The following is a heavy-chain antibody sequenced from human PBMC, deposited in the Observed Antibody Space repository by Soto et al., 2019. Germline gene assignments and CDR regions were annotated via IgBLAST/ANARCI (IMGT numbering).Heavy chain of an antibody. D-gene: IGHD3-3*01. CDR2: INPSGGST. Sequence: ASVKVSCKVSGYTLTELSMHWVRQAPGQGLEWMGIINPSGGSTSYAQKFQGRVTMTRDTSTSTAYMELRSLRSDDTAVYYCASFTYDFWSGPYYYYGMDVWGQGTTVTV. J-gene: IGHJ6*02. CDR3: ASFTYDFWSGPYYYYGMDV. V-gene: IGHV1-46*01. CDR1: GYTLTELS.